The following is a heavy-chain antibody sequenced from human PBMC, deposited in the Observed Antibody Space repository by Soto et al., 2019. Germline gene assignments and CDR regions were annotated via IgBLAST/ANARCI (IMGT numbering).Heavy chain of an antibody. J-gene: IGHJ6*02. D-gene: IGHD2-15*01. CDR2: ISWDGGST. Sequence: GGSLRLSCAASGFTFDDYTMHWVRQAPGKGLEWVSLISWDGGSTYYADSVKGRFTISRDNSKNSLYLQMNSLRTEDTALYYCAKDTCSGGGCYYYYGMDVWGQGTTVTVSS. CDR3: AKDTCSGGGCYYYYGMDV. V-gene: IGHV3-43*01. CDR1: GFTFDDYT.